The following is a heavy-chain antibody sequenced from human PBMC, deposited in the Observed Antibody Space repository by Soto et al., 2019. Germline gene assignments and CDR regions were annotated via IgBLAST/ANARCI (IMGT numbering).Heavy chain of an antibody. CDR3: ARVSYGMDV. Sequence: LSLTSTVSGDSISSDGYYWSWMRQHPGKGLEWIGYIYYSGSSYYNPSLKSRVTISVDASKNQFSLKVSSVTAADTAVYYCARVSYGMDVWGQGTTVTVSS. J-gene: IGHJ6*02. CDR1: GDSISSDGYY. CDR2: IYYSGSS. V-gene: IGHV4-31*03.